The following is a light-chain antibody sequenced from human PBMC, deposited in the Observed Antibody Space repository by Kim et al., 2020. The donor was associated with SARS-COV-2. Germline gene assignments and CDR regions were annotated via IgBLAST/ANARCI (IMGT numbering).Light chain of an antibody. Sequence: SYELTQPPSVSVSPGQTASISCSGDKLGDKYACWYQQKPGQSPVLVIYQDNKRPSGIPERFSGSNSGNTGTLTISGTQAMDEADYYCQAWDLSSVVFGGG. V-gene: IGLV3-1*01. CDR1: KLGDKY. CDR2: QDN. J-gene: IGLJ2*01. CDR3: QAWDLSSVV.